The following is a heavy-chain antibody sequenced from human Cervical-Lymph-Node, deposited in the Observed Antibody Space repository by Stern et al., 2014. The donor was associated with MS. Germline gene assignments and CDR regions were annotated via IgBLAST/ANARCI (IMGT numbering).Heavy chain of an antibody. D-gene: IGHD6-13*01. J-gene: IGHJ6*02. Sequence: VQLVQSRAEVKKPGASVKVSCKASGYTFTSYYMHWVRQAPGQGLEWMGIINPSGGSTSYAQKFQGRVTMTRDTSTSTVYMELSSLRSEDTAVYYCAREVSTSGSPTAYYYYGMDVWGQGTTVTVSS. CDR3: AREVSTSGSPTAYYYYGMDV. CDR1: GYTFTSYY. V-gene: IGHV1-46*01. CDR2: INPSGGST.